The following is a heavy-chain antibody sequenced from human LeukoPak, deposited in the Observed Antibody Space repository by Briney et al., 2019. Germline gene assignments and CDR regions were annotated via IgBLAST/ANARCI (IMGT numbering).Heavy chain of an antibody. V-gene: IGHV3-23*01. D-gene: IGHD6-13*01. CDR2: ISGSGGSS. J-gene: IGHJ4*02. Sequence: GGSLRLSCAASGFTFSNYAMSWVRQAPGKGLEWVSAISGSGGSSYYADSVKGRFSISRDNSKNTLYLQMSNLRAEDTALYYCARSHSSSWHYFDYWGQGTLVTVSS. CDR3: ARSHSSSWHYFDY. CDR1: GFTFSNYA.